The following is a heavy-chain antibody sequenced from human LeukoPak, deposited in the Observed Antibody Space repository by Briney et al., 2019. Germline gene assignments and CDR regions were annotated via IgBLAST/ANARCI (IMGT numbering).Heavy chain of an antibody. CDR3: ARVGRVVVVAED. D-gene: IGHD2-15*01. CDR1: GGSISSYY. V-gene: IGHV4-30-4*08. Sequence: SETLSLTCTVSGGSISSYYWSWIRQPPGKGLEWIGYIYYSGSTYYNPSLKSRVTISVDTSKNQFSLKLSSVTAADTAVYYCARVGRVVVVAEDWGQGTLVTVSS. J-gene: IGHJ4*02. CDR2: IYYSGST.